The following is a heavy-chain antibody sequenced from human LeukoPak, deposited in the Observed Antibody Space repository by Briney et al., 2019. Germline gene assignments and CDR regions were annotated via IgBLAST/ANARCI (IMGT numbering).Heavy chain of an antibody. J-gene: IGHJ4*02. CDR3: ARRASSWWFDY. Sequence: GESLKISCKGSGYSFTSYWIGWVRQMPGKGLEWMGIIYPGDSDTRYSPSFQGQVTISADKSISTASLQWSSLNASDTAMYFCARRASSWWFDYWGQGTLVTVSS. CDR2: IYPGDSDT. V-gene: IGHV5-51*01. CDR1: GYSFTSYW. D-gene: IGHD6-13*01.